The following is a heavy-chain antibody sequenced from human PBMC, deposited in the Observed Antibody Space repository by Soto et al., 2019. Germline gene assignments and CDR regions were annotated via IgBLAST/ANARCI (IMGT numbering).Heavy chain of an antibody. J-gene: IGHJ4*02. D-gene: IGHD6-19*01. CDR3: ARRSSGWYFDY. CDR2: ISGSGGST. Sequence: EVQLLEAGGGLVQPGGSLRLSCAASGFTFSSYAMSWVRQAPGKGLEWVSVISGSGGSTYYADSVKGRFTISRDNSKNTLYLQMNSLRAEDTAVYYCARRSSGWYFDYWGQGTLVTVST. V-gene: IGHV3-23*01. CDR1: GFTFSSYA.